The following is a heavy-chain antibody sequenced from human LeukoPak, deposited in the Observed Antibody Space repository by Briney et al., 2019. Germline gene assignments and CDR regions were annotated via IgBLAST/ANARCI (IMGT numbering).Heavy chain of an antibody. D-gene: IGHD6-19*01. Sequence: SETLSLTCTVSGGSISSYYWSWIRQPAGKGLEWIGHIYTSGSANYNPSLKSRVTMSVDTSRNQFSLNLTSVTAADTAVYYCAREVSAFSSGWYEDAFDIWGQGTMVTVSS. J-gene: IGHJ3*02. CDR2: IYTSGSA. CDR1: GGSISSYY. CDR3: AREVSAFSSGWYEDAFDI. V-gene: IGHV4-4*07.